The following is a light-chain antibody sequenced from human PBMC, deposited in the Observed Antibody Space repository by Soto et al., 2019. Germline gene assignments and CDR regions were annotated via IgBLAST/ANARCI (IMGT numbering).Light chain of an antibody. CDR3: QQYGTSRGS. Sequence: EIVLPQSPDTLSLSPGERATLSCRASQSVTSGYLAWYQQKPGQTPRLLIYGVSSRATDIPDRFSGSGSGTEFTLTISRLEPEDVAVYYCQQYGTSRGSFGQGTKVEMK. CDR1: QSVTSGY. V-gene: IGKV3-20*01. CDR2: GVS. J-gene: IGKJ2*03.